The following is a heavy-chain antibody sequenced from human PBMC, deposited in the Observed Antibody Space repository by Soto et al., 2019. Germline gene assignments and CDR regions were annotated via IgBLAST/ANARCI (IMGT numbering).Heavy chain of an antibody. CDR2: IDPSDSYT. J-gene: IGHJ3*02. CDR1: GYSFTSYW. V-gene: IGHV5-10-1*01. Sequence: GESLKISCKGSGYSFTSYWISWARQMPGKGLEWMGRIDPSDSYTNYSPSFQGHVTISADKPISPAYLQWSSLKASDTAMYYCASLPYSSHAFDIWGQGTTVT. CDR3: ASLPYSSHAFDI. D-gene: IGHD6-19*01.